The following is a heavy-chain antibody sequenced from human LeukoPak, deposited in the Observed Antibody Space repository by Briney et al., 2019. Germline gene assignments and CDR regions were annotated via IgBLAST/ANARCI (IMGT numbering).Heavy chain of an antibody. CDR3: AKDLRLRYFTY. D-gene: IGHD3-9*01. CDR2: ISGSGGST. J-gene: IGHJ4*02. V-gene: IGHV3-23*01. CDR1: GFTFSSYD. Sequence: GGTLRLSCAASGFTFSSYDMSWVRQAPGKGPEWVSTISGSGGSTYYADSVKGRFTISRDNSKNTLYQQMNSLRAEDTAVYHCAKDLRLRYFTYWGQGTLVTVSS.